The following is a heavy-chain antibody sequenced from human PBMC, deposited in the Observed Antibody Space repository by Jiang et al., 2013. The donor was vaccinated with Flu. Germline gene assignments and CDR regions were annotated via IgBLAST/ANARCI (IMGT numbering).Heavy chain of an antibody. D-gene: IGHD3-10*01. J-gene: IGHJ3*02. CDR3: ARDRLTMGFTVRDDAFDI. V-gene: IGHV3-7*01. CDR2: IKQDGSEK. Sequence: GLEWVANIKQDGSEKYYVDSVKGRFTISRDNAKNSLYLQMNSLRAEDTAVYYCARDRLTMGFTVRDDAFDIWGQGTMVTVSS.